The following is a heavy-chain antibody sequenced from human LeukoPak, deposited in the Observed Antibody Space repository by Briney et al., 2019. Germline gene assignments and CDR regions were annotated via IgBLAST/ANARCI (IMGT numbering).Heavy chain of an antibody. Sequence: EASVNVSCKASGYTFTSYDINWVRQATGQGLEWMGWMNPNSGNTGYAQKFQGRVTMTRNTSISTAYMELSSLRSEDTAVYYCARGYGGNLGFDYWGQGTLVTVSS. V-gene: IGHV1-8*01. CDR1: GYTFTSYD. CDR3: ARGYGGNLGFDY. CDR2: MNPNSGNT. D-gene: IGHD4-23*01. J-gene: IGHJ4*02.